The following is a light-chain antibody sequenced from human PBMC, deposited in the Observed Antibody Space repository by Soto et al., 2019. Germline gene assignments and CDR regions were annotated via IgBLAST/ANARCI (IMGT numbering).Light chain of an antibody. CDR3: FLSYSGAWV. CDR2: DTT. V-gene: IGLV7-46*01. J-gene: IGLJ3*02. CDR1: TGPVTSGHY. Sequence: QAVVTQEPSVTVSPGETVALTCGSTTGPVTSGHYPYWLQQKPGQAPRTLISDTTIRYAWTPARFSGSLLGDKAALTLSGAQPEDEADYYCFLSYSGAWVFGGGTNSPS.